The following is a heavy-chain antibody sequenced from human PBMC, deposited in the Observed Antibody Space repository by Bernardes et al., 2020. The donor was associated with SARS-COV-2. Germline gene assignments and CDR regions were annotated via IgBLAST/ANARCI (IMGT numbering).Heavy chain of an antibody. V-gene: IGHV3-7*03. CDR2: INQDETEK. J-gene: IGHJ4*02. Sequence: GGSLRLSCGVFGLPFSKYWMSWVRQAPGKGLEWVANINQDETEKKFVGSVEGRFTISRDNAKNLVYLQMNSLRAEDTAVYYCARIGYNDYDLGDWGQGTLVTVST. D-gene: IGHD5-12*01. CDR3: ARIGYNDYDLGD. CDR1: GLPFSKYW.